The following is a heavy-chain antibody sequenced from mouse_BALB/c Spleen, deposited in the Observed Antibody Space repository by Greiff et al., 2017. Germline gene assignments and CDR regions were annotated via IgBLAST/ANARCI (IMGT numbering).Heavy chain of an antibody. Sequence: VQLQQSGAELAKPGASVKMSCKASGYTFTSYWMHWVKQRPGQGLEWIGYINPSTGYTEYNQKFKDKATLTADKSSSTAYMQLSSLTSEDSAVYYCARKRSHYYAMDYWGQGTSVTVSS. CDR2: INPSTGYT. J-gene: IGHJ4*01. CDR1: GYTFTSYW. V-gene: IGHV1-7*01. CDR3: ARKRSHYYAMDY.